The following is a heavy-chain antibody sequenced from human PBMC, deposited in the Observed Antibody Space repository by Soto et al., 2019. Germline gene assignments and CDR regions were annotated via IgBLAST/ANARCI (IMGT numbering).Heavy chain of an antibody. V-gene: IGHV3-23*01. CDR1: GFTFSSYA. J-gene: IGHJ4*02. D-gene: IGHD3-22*01. Sequence: GGSLRLSCAASGFTFSSYAMSWVRQAPGKGLEWVSAISGSGGSTYYADSVKGRFTISRDNSKNTLYLQMNSLRAEDTAVYYCAKDGGYYYDSSGYYYFWDYWGQGTLVTVSS. CDR3: AKDGGYYYDSSGYYYFWDY. CDR2: ISGSGGST.